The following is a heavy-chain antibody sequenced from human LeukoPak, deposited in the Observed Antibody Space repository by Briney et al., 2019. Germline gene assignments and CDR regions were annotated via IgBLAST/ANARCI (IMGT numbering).Heavy chain of an antibody. J-gene: IGHJ5*02. CDR1: GFTFSSYS. V-gene: IGHV3-21*01. CDR3: ARDKTVAGTLLP. Sequence: GGSLRLSCAASGFTFSSYSMNWVRQAPGKGPEWVSSISSSSSYIYYADSVKGRFTISRDNAKNSLYLQMNSLRAEDTAVYYCARDKTVAGTLLPWGQGTLVTVSS. D-gene: IGHD6-19*01. CDR2: ISSSSSYI.